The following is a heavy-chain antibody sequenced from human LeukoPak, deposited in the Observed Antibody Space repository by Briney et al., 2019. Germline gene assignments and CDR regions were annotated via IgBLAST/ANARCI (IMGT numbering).Heavy chain of an antibody. V-gene: IGHV1-69*13. CDR1: GGTFSSYA. CDR3: ARDQGIVATGLGY. J-gene: IGHJ4*02. CDR2: IIPIFGTA. D-gene: IGHD5-12*01. Sequence: SVKVSCKASGGTFSSYAISWVRQAPGQGLEWMGGIIPIFGTANYAQKFQGRVTITADESTSTAYMELRSLRSDDTAVYYCARDQGIVATGLGYWGQGTLVTVSS.